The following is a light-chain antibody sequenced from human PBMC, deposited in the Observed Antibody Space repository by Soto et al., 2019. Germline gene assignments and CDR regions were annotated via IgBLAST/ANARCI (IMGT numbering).Light chain of an antibody. Sequence: IQMTQSPASLPASVGDRVTTTWRASENIDFYLHWYQQKPGKAPKLLIYAASTLQSGVPSRFSGSGSGTDFTLTLNSLQPEDFATYYCQQGYSTPWTFGQGTKVDIK. CDR1: ENIDFY. CDR2: AAS. J-gene: IGKJ1*01. CDR3: QQGYSTPWT. V-gene: IGKV1-39*01.